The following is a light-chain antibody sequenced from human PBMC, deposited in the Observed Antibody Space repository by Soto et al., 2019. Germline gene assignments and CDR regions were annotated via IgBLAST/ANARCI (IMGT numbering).Light chain of an antibody. Sequence: SYELTQPPSVSVAPGQTARITCGGNNIGSKSVHWYQQKPGRAPVLVVYDDSDRPSGIPERFSGSNSGNTATLTISRVEAGDEADYYCKVWDSSSDHVVFGGGTKVTVL. J-gene: IGLJ2*01. CDR3: KVWDSSSDHVV. CDR2: DDS. CDR1: NIGSKS. V-gene: IGLV3-21*02.